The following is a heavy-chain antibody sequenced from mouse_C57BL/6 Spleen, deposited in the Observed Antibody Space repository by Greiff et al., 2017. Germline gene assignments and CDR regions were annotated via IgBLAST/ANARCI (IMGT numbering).Heavy chain of an antibody. V-gene: IGHV1-84*01. CDR2: LYPGSGNT. Sequence: QVQLQQSGPELVKPGASVKISCKASGYTFTDYYINWVKQRPGQGLEWIGWLYPGSGNTKYNEKFKGKATLTVDTSSSTAYMQLSSLTSEDSAVYFCARDGSSYWYFDVWGTGTTVTVSS. CDR1: GYTFTDYY. D-gene: IGHD1-1*01. CDR3: ARDGSSYWYFDV. J-gene: IGHJ1*03.